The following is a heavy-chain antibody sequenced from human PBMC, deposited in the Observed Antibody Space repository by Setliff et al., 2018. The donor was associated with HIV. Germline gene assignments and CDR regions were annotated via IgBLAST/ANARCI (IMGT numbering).Heavy chain of an antibody. CDR1: GYNFFSYG. Sequence: ASVKVSCKASGYNFFSYGISWVRQDPGQGLEWMGWISTFDGNTDYAQNVQDRVTMTTDTSTSTVYMELRSLRSDDTAVYYCAIVPGDYGDNPIDYWGQGTLVTVSS. D-gene: IGHD4-17*01. J-gene: IGHJ4*02. CDR2: ISTFDGNT. CDR3: AIVPGDYGDNPIDY. V-gene: IGHV1-18*01.